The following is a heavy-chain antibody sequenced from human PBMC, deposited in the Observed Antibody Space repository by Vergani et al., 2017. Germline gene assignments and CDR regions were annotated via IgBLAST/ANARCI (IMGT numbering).Heavy chain of an antibody. Sequence: QVQLQESGPGLVKPSETLSLTCTVSGGSISSYYWSWIRQPPGKGLEWIGYIYYSGSTNYNPSRKSRVTISVDTSKNQFSLKLSSVTAADTAVYYCARTKELLDYFDYWGQGTLVTVSS. D-gene: IGHD1-26*01. J-gene: IGHJ4*02. V-gene: IGHV4-59*08. CDR3: ARTKELLDYFDY. CDR2: IYYSGST. CDR1: GGSISSYY.